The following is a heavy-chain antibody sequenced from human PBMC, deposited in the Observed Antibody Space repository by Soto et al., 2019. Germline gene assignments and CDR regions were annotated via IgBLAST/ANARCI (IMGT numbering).Heavy chain of an antibody. CDR2: ISGSGGST. V-gene: IGHV3-23*01. Sequence: EVQLLESGGGSVQPGKSLRLSCAASGFTFSSYAMNWVRQAPGKGLEWVSVISGSGGSTYYADSVKGRFTISRDNSKNTLYLQMNNLRAEDTAVYYCAKGLPERRSAYYRYNWFDPWGQGTLVTVSS. D-gene: IGHD3-3*01. CDR3: AKGLPERRSAYYRYNWFDP. CDR1: GFTFSSYA. J-gene: IGHJ5*02.